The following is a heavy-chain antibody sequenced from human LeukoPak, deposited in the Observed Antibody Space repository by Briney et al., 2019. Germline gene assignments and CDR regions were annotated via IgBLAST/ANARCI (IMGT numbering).Heavy chain of an antibody. CDR2: ISGSGGST. CDR1: GFTFSSYA. Sequence: GGSLRLSCAASGFTFSSYAMSWGRQAPGKGLEWVSAISGSGGSTYYADSVKGRFTISRDNSKNTLYLQMKSLRAEDTAVYYCAKDPSHIVVVTTILNYWGQGTLVTVSS. CDR3: AKDPSHIVVVTTILNY. V-gene: IGHV3-23*01. D-gene: IGHD2-21*02. J-gene: IGHJ4*02.